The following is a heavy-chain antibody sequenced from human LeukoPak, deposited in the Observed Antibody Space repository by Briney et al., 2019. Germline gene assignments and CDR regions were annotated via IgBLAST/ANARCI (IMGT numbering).Heavy chain of an antibody. D-gene: IGHD6-13*01. CDR2: ISYDGSTK. J-gene: IGHJ1*01. V-gene: IGHV3-30*18. CDR3: AKESGSRSYGAYFPH. Sequence: GRSLRLSCAASGFTFSSHGMQWVRQAPGKGLEWVAVISYDGSTKYYADSVKGRFTISRDNSKSTLYPQMNSLRAEDTAVYYCAKESGSRSYGAYFPHWGQGTLVTVSS. CDR1: GFTFSSHG.